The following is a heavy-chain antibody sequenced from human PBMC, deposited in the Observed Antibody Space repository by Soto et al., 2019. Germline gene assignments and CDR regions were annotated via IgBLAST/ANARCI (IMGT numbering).Heavy chain of an antibody. Sequence: SGPTLVNPTQTLTLTCTFSGFSLSTTGMGVSWIRQPPGKALEWLALIYWHDDKRYSPSLKSRPTITKDTSKNQVVLTMTNMDPVDTATYYCAHRGGATVGLYYFDYWGQGALVTVSS. CDR2: IYWHDDK. D-gene: IGHD3-16*01. CDR3: AHRGGATVGLYYFDY. J-gene: IGHJ4*02. V-gene: IGHV2-5*01. CDR1: GFSLSTTGMG.